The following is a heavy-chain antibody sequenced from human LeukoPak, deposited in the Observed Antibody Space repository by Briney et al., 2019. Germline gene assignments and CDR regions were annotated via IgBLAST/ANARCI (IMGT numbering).Heavy chain of an antibody. V-gene: IGHV3-30*18. J-gene: IGHJ4*02. Sequence: GGSLRLSCAASGFTFSSYGMHWVRQAPGKGLEWVAVISYDGGNKYYADSVKGRFTISRDNSKNTLYLQMNSLRAEDSAVYYCAKDLRAYSYGPPTDYWGQGTLVTVSS. CDR2: ISYDGGNK. D-gene: IGHD5-18*01. CDR3: AKDLRAYSYGPPTDY. CDR1: GFTFSSYG.